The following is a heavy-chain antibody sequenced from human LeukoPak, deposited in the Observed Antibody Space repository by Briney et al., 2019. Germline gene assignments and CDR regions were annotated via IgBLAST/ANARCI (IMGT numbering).Heavy chain of an antibody. V-gene: IGHV4-34*01. CDR3: ARGANYYDSSGYSATFDY. CDR2: INHSGST. J-gene: IGHJ4*02. CDR1: GGSFSGYY. D-gene: IGHD3-22*01. Sequence: SETPSLTCAVYGGSFSGYYWSWIRQPPGKGLEWIGEINHSGSTNYNPSLESRVTISVDTSKNQFSLRLSSVTAADTAVYYCARGANYYDSSGYSATFDYWGQGTLVTVSS.